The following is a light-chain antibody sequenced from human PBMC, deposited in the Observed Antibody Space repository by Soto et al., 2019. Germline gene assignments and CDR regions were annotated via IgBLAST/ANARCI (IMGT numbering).Light chain of an antibody. CDR2: KAS. CDR1: QSISSW. Sequence: DIQMTQSPSTLSASVGDRVTITCRASQSISSWLAWYQQKPGKAPKLLIYKASSLESGVPSRFSGSGSGTEFTLTISSLQRDDFATYYCQQYNSFPPFGQGTKVEIK. V-gene: IGKV1-5*03. CDR3: QQYNSFPP. J-gene: IGKJ1*01.